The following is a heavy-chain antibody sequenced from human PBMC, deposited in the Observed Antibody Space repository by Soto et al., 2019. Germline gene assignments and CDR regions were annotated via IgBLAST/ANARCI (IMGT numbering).Heavy chain of an antibody. CDR3: ARTAGDFWSGYYRDAFDI. D-gene: IGHD3-3*01. Sequence: SETLSLTCTVSGYSISSGYYWGWIRQPPGKGLEWIGRIYHSGSTYYNPSLKSRVTISVDTSKNHFSLKLTSVTAADTAVYYCARTAGDFWSGYYRDAFDIWGQGTMVTVSS. CDR1: GYSISSGYY. V-gene: IGHV4-38-2*02. J-gene: IGHJ3*02. CDR2: IYHSGST.